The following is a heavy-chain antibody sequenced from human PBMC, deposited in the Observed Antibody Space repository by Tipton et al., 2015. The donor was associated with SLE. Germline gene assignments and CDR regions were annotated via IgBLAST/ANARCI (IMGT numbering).Heavy chain of an antibody. J-gene: IGHJ3*02. CDR3: VRELDTFEI. Sequence: TLSLTCSVSGGSISSDHWIWIRQPAGKGLEWIGRGFAGGLNDYNPSLKSQVTMSLDTSKHPFSLKLKSVTAADTAVYYCVRELDTFEIWGPGAVVTVSS. V-gene: IGHV4-4*07. CDR1: GGSISSDH. CDR2: GFAGGLN.